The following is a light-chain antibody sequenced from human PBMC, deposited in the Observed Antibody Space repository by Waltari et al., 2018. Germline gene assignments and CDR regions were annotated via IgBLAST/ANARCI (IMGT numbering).Light chain of an antibody. J-gene: IGKJ3*01. V-gene: IGKV3-11*01. CDR2: DAS. Sequence: EIVLTQSPATLSLSPGERATLSCRASQSVSSYLAWYQQKPGQAPRLLIYDASNRATGIPARFSGSGSGTDFTLTISSLEPEDFAVYYCQHYGSSPPPTFGPGTKVDIK. CDR3: QHYGSSPPPT. CDR1: QSVSSY.